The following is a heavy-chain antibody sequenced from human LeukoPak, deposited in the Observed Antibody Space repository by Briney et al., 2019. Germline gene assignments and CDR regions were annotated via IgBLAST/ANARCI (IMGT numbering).Heavy chain of an antibody. CDR1: GFTFSSYW. CDR2: IKQDGSEK. V-gene: IGHV3-7*01. D-gene: IGHD5-18*01. CDR3: ARAPYSYGSLYFDY. Sequence: GGSLRLSCAASGFTFSSYWMSWVRQAPGKGLEWVASIKQDGSEKYYVDSVKGRFTISRDNAKNSLYLQMNSLRAEDTAVYYCARAPYSYGSLYFDYWGQGTLVTVSS. J-gene: IGHJ4*02.